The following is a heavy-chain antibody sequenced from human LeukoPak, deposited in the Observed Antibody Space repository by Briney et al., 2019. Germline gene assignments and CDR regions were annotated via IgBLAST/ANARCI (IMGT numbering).Heavy chain of an antibody. J-gene: IGHJ4*02. D-gene: IGHD1-26*01. CDR2: IKQDGSKK. V-gene: IGHV3-7*03. CDR3: AKVVGATPLFDY. Sequence: GGSLRLSCVASGFPFSSYWMTWVRQAPGKGLEWVANIKQDGSKKSYVDSVKGRFTISRDNSKNTLYLQMNSLRAEDTAVYYCAKVVGATPLFDYWGQGTLVTVSS. CDR1: GFPFSSYW.